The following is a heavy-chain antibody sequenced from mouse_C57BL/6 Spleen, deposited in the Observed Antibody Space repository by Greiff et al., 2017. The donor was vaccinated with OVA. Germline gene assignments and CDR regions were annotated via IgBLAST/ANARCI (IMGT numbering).Heavy chain of an antibody. Sequence: DVHLVESGGGLVQPGGSMKLSCVASGFTFSNYWMNWVRQSPEKGLEWVAQIRLKSDNYATHYAESVKGRFTISRDDSKSSVYLQMNNLRAEDTGIYYCTVPKDDYYGSSYEFAYWGQGTLVTVSA. CDR3: TVPKDDYYGSSYEFAY. D-gene: IGHD1-1*01. CDR1: GFTFSNYW. CDR2: IRLKSDNYAT. J-gene: IGHJ3*01. V-gene: IGHV6-3*01.